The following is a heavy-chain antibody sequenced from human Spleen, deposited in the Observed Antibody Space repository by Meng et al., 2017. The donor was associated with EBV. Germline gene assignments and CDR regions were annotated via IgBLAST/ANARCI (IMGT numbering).Heavy chain of an antibody. CDR1: GYTFSDYY. CDR2: VYPSDGRT. D-gene: IGHD1-26*01. Sequence: QVQLVQSGAEVKKSXXSXTVSCKASGYTFSDYYMHWVRQAPGQGLEWVGIVYPSDGRTTYAQNFRGRVTMTRDTSTTTVYMELSSLRSEDTAVYFCAREVGGASLDYWGQGTLVTVSS. V-gene: IGHV1-46*01. J-gene: IGHJ4*02. CDR3: AREVGGASLDY.